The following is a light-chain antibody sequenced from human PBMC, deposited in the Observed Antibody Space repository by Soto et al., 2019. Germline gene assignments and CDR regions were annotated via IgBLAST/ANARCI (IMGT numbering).Light chain of an antibody. J-gene: IGKJ2*01. Sequence: IQVTQSPSFLSASVGDTITITCRTSQGIVNYLNWYQHKSGQPPKILLFDTSSLARGVPPRFTVSGSGSFFTLTIDSPQPEDFSTYYCQQSYNPPYTFGQGT. CDR2: DTS. CDR3: QQSYNPPYT. V-gene: IGKV1-39*01. CDR1: QGIVNY.